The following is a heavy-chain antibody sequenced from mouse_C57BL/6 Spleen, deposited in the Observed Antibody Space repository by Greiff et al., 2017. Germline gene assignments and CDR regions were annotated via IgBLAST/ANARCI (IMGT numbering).Heavy chain of an antibody. CDR3: TRKGAGTAFFDY. CDR1: GYTFTDYE. D-gene: IGHD4-1*01. J-gene: IGHJ2*01. CDR2: IDPETGGT. Sequence: QVQLQQSGAELVRPGASVTLSCKASGYTFTDYEMHWVKQTPVHGLEWIGAIDPETGGTAYNQKFKGKAILTADKSSSTAYMELRCLTSEDSAVYYCTRKGAGTAFFDYWGQGTTLTVSS. V-gene: IGHV1-15*01.